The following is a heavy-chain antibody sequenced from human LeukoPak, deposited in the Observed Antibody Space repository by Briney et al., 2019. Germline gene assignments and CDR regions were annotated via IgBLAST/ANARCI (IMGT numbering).Heavy chain of an antibody. Sequence: SQTLSLTCTVSGGSISSGGYYWSWIRQHPGKGLEWIGYIYYSGTTYYNPSLKGRVTMSVDTSKNQFSLKLNSVTAADTAVYYCARDYCSSTSCPFYYYYGMDVWGQGATVTVSS. CDR3: ARDYCSSTSCPFYYYYGMDV. CDR2: IYYSGTT. CDR1: GGSISSGGYY. J-gene: IGHJ6*02. D-gene: IGHD2-2*01. V-gene: IGHV4-31*03.